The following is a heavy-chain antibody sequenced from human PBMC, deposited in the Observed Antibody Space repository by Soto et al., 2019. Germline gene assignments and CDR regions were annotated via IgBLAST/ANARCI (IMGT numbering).Heavy chain of an antibody. CDR2: ISGYNGDI. V-gene: IGHV1-18*01. J-gene: IGHJ6*02. Sequence: ASVKVSCKASGYTFTRYGISWVRQAPGQGLEWMGWISGYNGDINYAQKFQGRVTMTVDTSTTTAFMELTSLTSDDRAVYYCAKNGQPPYYYYGMDVWGQGTTVTVSS. CDR3: AKNGQPPYYYYGMDV. D-gene: IGHD2-8*01. CDR1: GYTFTRYG.